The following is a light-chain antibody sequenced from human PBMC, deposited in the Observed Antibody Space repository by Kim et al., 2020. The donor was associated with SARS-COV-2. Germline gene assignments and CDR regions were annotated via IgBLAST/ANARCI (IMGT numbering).Light chain of an antibody. J-gene: IGLJ1*01. V-gene: IGLV1-40*01. Sequence: QGVTISCTGSSSNIVAGYDVHWYQQLPGTAPKLLIYGNSNRPSGVPDRFSGSKSGTSASLAITGLQAEDEADYYCQSYDSSLSGYVFGTGTKVTVL. CDR2: GNS. CDR3: QSYDSSLSGYV. CDR1: SSNIVAGYD.